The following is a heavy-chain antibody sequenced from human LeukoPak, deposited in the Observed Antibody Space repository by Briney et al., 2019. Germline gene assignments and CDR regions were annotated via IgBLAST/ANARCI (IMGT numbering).Heavy chain of an antibody. Sequence: SETLSLTCAVYGGSFSGYYWSWIRQPPGEGLEWIGEINQSGSTNYNPSLERRVTMSVDTSKNQFSLKLSSVTAADTAVYYCAREGYCSGGTCLNWFDPWGQGTLVTVSS. CDR3: AREGYCSGGTCLNWFDP. CDR2: INQSGST. V-gene: IGHV4-34*01. D-gene: IGHD2-15*01. J-gene: IGHJ5*02. CDR1: GGSFSGYY.